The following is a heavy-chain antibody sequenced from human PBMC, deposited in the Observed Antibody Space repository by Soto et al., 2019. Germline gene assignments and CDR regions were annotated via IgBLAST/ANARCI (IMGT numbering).Heavy chain of an antibody. CDR1: GGSFSGYY. J-gene: IGHJ4*02. CDR3: ARYSSSDPCDY. Sequence: SETLSLTCAVYGGSFSGYYWSWIRQPPGKGLEWIGEINHSGGTNYNPSLKSRVTISVDTSKNQFSLKLSSVTAADTAVYYCARYSSSDPCDYWGQGTLVTVSS. CDR2: INHSGGT. V-gene: IGHV4-34*01. D-gene: IGHD6-13*01.